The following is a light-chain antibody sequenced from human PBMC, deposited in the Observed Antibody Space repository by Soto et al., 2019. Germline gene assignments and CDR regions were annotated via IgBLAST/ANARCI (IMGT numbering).Light chain of an antibody. CDR2: EAS. V-gene: IGKV1-6*01. CDR1: QGIGND. J-gene: IGKJ1*01. Sequence: AIQVTQSPSSLSASVGDRVTISCRASQGIGNDLGWYQQKPGKAPKLLIYEASTLQTGVASRFSGSGSGTDFTLTISSLQPEDFAIYYCLQDYVYPRTFGQGTKVEVK. CDR3: LQDYVYPRT.